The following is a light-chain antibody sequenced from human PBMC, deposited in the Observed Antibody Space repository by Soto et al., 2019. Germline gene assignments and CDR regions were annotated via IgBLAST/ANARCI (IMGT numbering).Light chain of an antibody. Sequence: SYELTQTPSVSVSPGQTASITCSGDKLQYKYVSWYEQKPGQSLVLVIYQDTKRTSGIPERFSGSNSGNTATLTISGTQVMDEADYYCQAWDSSTVIFGGGTKLTVL. CDR3: QAWDSSTVI. CDR2: QDT. J-gene: IGLJ2*01. V-gene: IGLV3-1*01. CDR1: KLQYKY.